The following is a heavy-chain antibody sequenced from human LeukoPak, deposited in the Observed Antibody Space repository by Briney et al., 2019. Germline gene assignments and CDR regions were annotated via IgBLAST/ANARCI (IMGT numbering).Heavy chain of an antibody. CDR1: GGSINNYY. J-gene: IGHJ4*02. Sequence: SETLSLTCTVSGGSINNYYWNWIRQPAGRGLEWVGRIYTSGSTNYNAYVKSRVTISMATSKNQFSLRLSSVTAADTAVYYRARAPSIAFRRAFAYWGQGTLVTVSS. CDR2: IYTSGST. D-gene: IGHD6-6*01. V-gene: IGHV4-4*07. CDR3: ARAPSIAFRRAFAY.